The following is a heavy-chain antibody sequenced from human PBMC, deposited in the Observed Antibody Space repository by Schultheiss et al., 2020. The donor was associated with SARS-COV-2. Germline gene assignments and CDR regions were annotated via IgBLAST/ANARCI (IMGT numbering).Heavy chain of an antibody. D-gene: IGHD2-15*01. J-gene: IGHJ5*02. V-gene: IGHV4-31*03. CDR1: GGSISSGGYY. CDR3: ARERRDGSWFDP. Sequence: SETLSLTCTVSGGSISSGGYYWSWIRQHPGKGLEWIGYIYYSGSTYYNPSLKSRVTISVDTSKNQFSLKLSSVTAADTAVYYCARERRDGSWFDPWGQGTLVTVSS. CDR2: IYYSGST.